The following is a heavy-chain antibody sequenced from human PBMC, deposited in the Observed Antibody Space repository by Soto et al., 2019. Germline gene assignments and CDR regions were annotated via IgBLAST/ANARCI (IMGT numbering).Heavy chain of an antibody. J-gene: IGHJ4*02. CDR3: AIKYFYDSTGFH. CDR1: EYTFSKNW. CDR2: IHPTDSYA. D-gene: IGHD3-22*01. V-gene: IGHV5-10-1*01. Sequence: GASLKISCEGSEYTFSKNWIHWVRQMPGKGLEWMGRIHPTDSYAHYSPSFQGHVTISVDKSISTAFLQWSALEASDTAMYYRAIKYFYDSTGFHWGPGTLVTVSS.